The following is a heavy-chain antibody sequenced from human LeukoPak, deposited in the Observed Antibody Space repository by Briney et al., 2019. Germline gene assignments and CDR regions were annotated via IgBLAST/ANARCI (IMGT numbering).Heavy chain of an antibody. J-gene: IGHJ4*02. CDR3: SRGDSSSGYYFDY. CDR2: INTNTGNP. Sequence: ASVKVSCKASGYTFTSYAMNWVRQAPGQGLEWMGWINTNTGNPTYAQGFTGRFVFSLDTSVSTAYLQISSLKAEDTAVYCCSRGDSSSGYYFDYWGQGTLVTVSS. CDR1: GYTFTSYA. V-gene: IGHV7-4-1*02. D-gene: IGHD6-6*01.